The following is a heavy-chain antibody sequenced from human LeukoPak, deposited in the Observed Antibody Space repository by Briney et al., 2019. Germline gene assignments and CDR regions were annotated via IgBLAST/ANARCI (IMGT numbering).Heavy chain of an antibody. Sequence: ASVQVSCKTSGYTFTGYFIHWVRQAPGQGLEWMGWINPNSGGTSNLQKFQGRVAMTRDTSISTAYMDLSRLRSDDTAVYYCARGRAGDYFDYWGQGTLVTVSS. CDR2: INPNSGGT. CDR1: GYTFTGYF. V-gene: IGHV1-2*02. J-gene: IGHJ4*02. CDR3: ARGRAGDYFDY.